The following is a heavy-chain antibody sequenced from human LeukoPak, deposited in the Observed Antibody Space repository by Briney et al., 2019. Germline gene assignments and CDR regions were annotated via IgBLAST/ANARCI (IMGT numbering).Heavy chain of an antibody. CDR2: INHSGST. J-gene: IGHJ6*02. CDR3: ASRGDPRSSGYYHATNYYGMDV. Sequence: PSETLCLTCGVYGGSVSGYYWTWIRQPPGKGLEWIGEINHSGSTNYNPSRKNRITISLDTSKNQFSLKLRPVTPADTAVYYCASRGDPRSSGYYHATNYYGMDVWGQGTTVTVSS. CDR1: GGSVSGYY. V-gene: IGHV4-34*01. D-gene: IGHD3-22*01.